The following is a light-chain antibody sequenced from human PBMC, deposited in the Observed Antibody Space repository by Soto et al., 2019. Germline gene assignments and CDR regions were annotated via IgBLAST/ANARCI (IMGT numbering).Light chain of an antibody. CDR1: SSDVGGYNC. Sequence: QSVLTQPASVSGSPGQSITISCTGTSSDVGGYNCVSWYQQHPGKAPKLMIYDVSNRPSGVSNRFSGSKSGNTASLTISGLQAEDEADYYCSSYTSSSTRYLFGTGTKVTVL. CDR2: DVS. J-gene: IGLJ1*01. CDR3: SSYTSSSTRYL. V-gene: IGLV2-14*01.